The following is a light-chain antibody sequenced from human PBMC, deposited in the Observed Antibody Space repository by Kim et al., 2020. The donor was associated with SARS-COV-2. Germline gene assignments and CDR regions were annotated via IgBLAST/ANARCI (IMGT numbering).Light chain of an antibody. V-gene: IGLV1-51*01. CDR2: DNN. J-gene: IGLJ2*01. CDR3: GTWDNGLRAGV. Sequence: GQKVTIACCGSSSNIGNNYVAWYQQFPGTAPKLLIYDNNNRPSGIPDRFSGSKSGTSATLGITGLQTGDETDYYCGTWDNGLRAGVFGGGTQLTVL. CDR1: SSNIGNNY.